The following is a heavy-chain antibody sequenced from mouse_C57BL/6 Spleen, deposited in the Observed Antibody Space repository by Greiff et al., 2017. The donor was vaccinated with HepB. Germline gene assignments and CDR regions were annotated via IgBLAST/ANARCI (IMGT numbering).Heavy chain of an antibody. CDR2: IDPSDSYT. CDR3: ARGGNFYFDY. D-gene: IGHD2-1*01. Sequence: QVQLQQPGAELVMPGASVKLSCKASGYTFTSYWMHWVKQRPGQGLEWIGEIDPSDSYTNYNQKFKGKSTLTVDKSSSTAYMQLSSLTSEDSAVYYCARGGNFYFDYWGQGTTLTGSS. CDR1: GYTFTSYW. V-gene: IGHV1-69*01. J-gene: IGHJ2*01.